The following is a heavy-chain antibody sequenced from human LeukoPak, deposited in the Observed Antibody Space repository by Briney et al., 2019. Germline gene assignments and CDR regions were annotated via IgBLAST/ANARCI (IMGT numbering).Heavy chain of an antibody. CDR3: ARDKNYDFWSGYYGGVDYYYYGMDV. J-gene: IGHJ6*02. CDR2: ISSSSSYI. V-gene: IGHV3-21*01. CDR1: GFTFRSYS. D-gene: IGHD3-3*01. Sequence: GSLRLSCAASGFTFRSYSMNWVRQAPGKGLEWVSSISSSSSYIYYADSVKGRFTISRDNAKNSLYLQMNSLRAEDTAVYYCARDKNYDFWSGYYGGVDYYYYGMDVWGQGTTVTVSS.